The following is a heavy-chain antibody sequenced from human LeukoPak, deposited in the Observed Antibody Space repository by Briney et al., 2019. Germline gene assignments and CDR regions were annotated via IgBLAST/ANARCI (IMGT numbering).Heavy chain of an antibody. CDR3: AIVRDYDSRGYYGWFDP. CDR1: GYSIGSGYY. J-gene: IGHJ5*02. D-gene: IGHD3-22*01. CDR2: IYPSGST. V-gene: IGHV4-38-2*02. Sequence: PSETLSLTCTVSGYSIGSGYYWGWIRQPPGKGLEWIGSIYPSGSTYYNPSLKSRVTISVDTSKNRFSLKLSSVTAADTAVYYCAIVRDYDSRGYYGWFDPWGQGTLVTVSS.